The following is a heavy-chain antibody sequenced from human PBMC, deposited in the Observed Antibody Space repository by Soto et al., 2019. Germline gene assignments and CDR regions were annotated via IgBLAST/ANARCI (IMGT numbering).Heavy chain of an antibody. V-gene: IGHV3-15*01. D-gene: IGHD4-17*01. CDR3: IPYGAYSPDY. J-gene: IGHJ4*02. Sequence: KPGGSLRLSCAASGFSFTDAWMTWVRQAPGKGLEWVGRMKNNVDGGTTDYAAPVRGRFTISRDDSKNTLYLQMNSLRIEDTAVYYCIPYGAYSPDYWGQGTLVTVSS. CDR2: MKNNVDGGTT. CDR1: GFSFTDAW.